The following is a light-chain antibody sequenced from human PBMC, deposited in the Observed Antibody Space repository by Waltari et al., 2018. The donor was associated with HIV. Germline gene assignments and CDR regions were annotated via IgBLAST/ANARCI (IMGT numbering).Light chain of an antibody. J-gene: IGLJ1*01. CDR3: CSYAGTSTYV. CDR2: AVT. Sequence: QSALTPPASVSGSPGQSLATSCPGTLIEVARYNLVSWYQHPPGKAPKVMIYAVTKRPSGVSDRFPGSKSGNTASLTISGLQAEDEADYYGCSYAGTSTYVFGTGTKVTVL. CDR1: LIEVARYNL. V-gene: IGLV2-23*02.